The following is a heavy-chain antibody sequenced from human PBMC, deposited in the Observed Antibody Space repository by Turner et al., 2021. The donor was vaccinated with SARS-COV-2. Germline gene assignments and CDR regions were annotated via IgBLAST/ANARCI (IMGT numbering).Heavy chain of an antibody. D-gene: IGHD6-19*01. CDR2: IKQDGSET. Sequence: EVQLAEYGGGVVVPGGSLRPPCAASGFTFNNQWMNWGRQAPGKGLEWVAIIKQDGSETLYVDSVKGRFTISRDNAKNSLYLQMNSLRAEDTAIYYCARGSGWVADYWGQGTLVTVSS. J-gene: IGHJ4*02. V-gene: IGHV3-7*01. CDR3: ARGSGWVADY. CDR1: GFTFNNQW.